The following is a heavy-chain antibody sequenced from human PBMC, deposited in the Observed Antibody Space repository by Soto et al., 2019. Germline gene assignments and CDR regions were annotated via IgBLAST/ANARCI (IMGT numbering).Heavy chain of an antibody. V-gene: IGHV4-4*07. D-gene: IGHD3-3*01. J-gene: IGHJ5*02. CDR1: GGSISDYY. Sequence: PSETLSLTCGVSGGSISDYYWTWIRQPAGRGLEWIGRIYTTGYTNYNPSLKSRLTMSVDTSKNQFSLTLTSVTAADTAVYYCAREXHYDFWSGYYVPWWFDPWGQGILVTVSS. CDR3: AREXHYDFWSGYYVPWWFDP. CDR2: IYTTGYT.